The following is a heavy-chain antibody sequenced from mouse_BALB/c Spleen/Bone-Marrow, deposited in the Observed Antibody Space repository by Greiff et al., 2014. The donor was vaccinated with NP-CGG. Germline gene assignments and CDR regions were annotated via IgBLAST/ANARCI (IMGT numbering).Heavy chain of an antibody. J-gene: IGHJ4*01. Sequence: EVQLQQSGPDLVKPSQSPSLTCTVTGYSITSGYSWHWIRQFPGNKLEWMGYIHYSGSTNYNPSLKSRISITRDTSKNKFFLQLNSVTTEDTATYYCARDQGYYAMDYWGQGTSVTVSS. CDR1: GYSITSGYS. V-gene: IGHV3-1*02. CDR3: ARDQGYYAMDY. CDR2: IHYSGST.